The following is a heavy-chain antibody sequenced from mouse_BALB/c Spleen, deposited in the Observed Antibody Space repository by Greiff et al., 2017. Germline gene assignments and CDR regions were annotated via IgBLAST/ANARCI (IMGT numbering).Heavy chain of an antibody. D-gene: IGHD2-1*01. J-gene: IGHJ3*01. Sequence: VQLQQSGAELVRPGVSVKISCKGSGYTFTDYAMHWVKQSHAKSLEWIGVISTYYGDASYNQKFKGKATMTVDKSSSTAYMELARLTSEDSAIYYCARGDGNYGFSFAYWGQGTLVTVSA. V-gene: IGHV1S137*01. CDR2: ISTYYGDA. CDR3: ARGDGNYGFSFAY. CDR1: GYTFTDYA.